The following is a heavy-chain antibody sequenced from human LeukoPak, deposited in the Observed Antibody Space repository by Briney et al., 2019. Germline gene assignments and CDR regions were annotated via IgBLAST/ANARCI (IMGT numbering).Heavy chain of an antibody. Sequence: SETLSLTCTVSGNSISSGYYWGWIRQPPGKGLEWIGEINHSGSTNYNPSLKSRVTISVDTSKNQFSLKLSSVTAADTAVYYCARGGWNKFDYWGQGTLVTVSP. D-gene: IGHD3-22*01. J-gene: IGHJ4*02. CDR3: ARGGWNKFDY. CDR2: INHSGST. V-gene: IGHV4-38-2*02. CDR1: GNSISSGYY.